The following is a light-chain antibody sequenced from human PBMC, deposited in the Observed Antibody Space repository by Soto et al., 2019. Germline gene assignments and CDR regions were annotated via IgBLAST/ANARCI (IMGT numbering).Light chain of an antibody. CDR3: CSYEGSYNIYL. Sequence: QSLPTQPHSVTVSPVPSVTISCTGTSIDFGYYNYVSWYQRHPGKAPKLMIYDVFKRPSGVPDRFSGSKSGNTASLTISGLQAEDEGDYYCCSYEGSYNIYLFGTGTKVTVL. J-gene: IGLJ1*01. CDR1: SIDFGYYNY. CDR2: DVF. V-gene: IGLV2-11*01.